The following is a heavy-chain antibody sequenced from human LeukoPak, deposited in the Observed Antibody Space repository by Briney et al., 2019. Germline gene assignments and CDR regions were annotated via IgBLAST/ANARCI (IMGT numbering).Heavy chain of an antibody. Sequence: GGSLRLSCAASGFTFSSYAMSWVRQAPGKGLEWVSAISGSGGSTYYADSVKGRFTISRDNSKNTLYLQMNSLRAEDTAVYYCAAASAFSSSWRSWGQGTVVAVSS. CDR3: AAASAFSSSWRS. D-gene: IGHD6-13*01. V-gene: IGHV3-23*01. CDR2: ISGSGGST. CDR1: GFTFSSYA. J-gene: IGHJ5*02.